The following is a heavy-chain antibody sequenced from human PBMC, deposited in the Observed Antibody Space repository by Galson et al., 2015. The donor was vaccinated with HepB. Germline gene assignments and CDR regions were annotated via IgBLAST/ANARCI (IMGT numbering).Heavy chain of an antibody. V-gene: IGHV3-48*01. CDR3: ARERPEGFDY. CDR1: GFTFSSYS. D-gene: IGHD6-6*01. Sequence: SLRLSCAASGFTFSSYSMNWVRQAPGKGLEWVSYISSSSSTIYYADSAKGRFTISRDNAKNSLYLQMNSLRAEDTAVYYCARERPEGFDYWGQGTLVTVSS. CDR2: ISSSSSTI. J-gene: IGHJ4*02.